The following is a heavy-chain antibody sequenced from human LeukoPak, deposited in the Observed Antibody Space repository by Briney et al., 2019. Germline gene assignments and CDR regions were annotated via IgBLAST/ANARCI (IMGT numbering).Heavy chain of an antibody. D-gene: IGHD1-14*01. CDR1: GFPFSSYE. CDR2: NSKNGGTI. CDR3: VRDFGIVDNRFDY. J-gene: IGHJ4*02. Sequence: SGGSLRLSCAASGFPFSSYEMNWVRQAPGQGLEWISYNSKNGGTIYYAGSVKGRFTISRDNAKNSVYLQMNSLRVEDTAVYYCVRDFGIVDNRFDYWGQGALVTVSS. V-gene: IGHV3-48*03.